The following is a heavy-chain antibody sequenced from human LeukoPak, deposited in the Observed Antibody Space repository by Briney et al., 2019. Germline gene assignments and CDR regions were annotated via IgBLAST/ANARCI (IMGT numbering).Heavy chain of an antibody. V-gene: IGHV4-34*01. CDR2: INHSGST. CDR1: GGSFSGYY. Sequence: SETLSLTCAVYGGSFSGYYWSWIRQPPGKGLEWIGEINHSGSTNYNPSLKSRVTISVDTSKNQFSLKLSSVTAADTAVYYCARGCHYRKAEIVVAVAPRCRGEAPFDYWGQGTLVTVSS. CDR3: ARGCHYRKAEIVVAVAPRCRGEAPFDY. J-gene: IGHJ4*02. D-gene: IGHD2-15*01.